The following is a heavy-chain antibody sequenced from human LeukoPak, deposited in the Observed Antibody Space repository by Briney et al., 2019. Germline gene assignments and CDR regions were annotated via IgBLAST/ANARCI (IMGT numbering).Heavy chain of an antibody. CDR2: INHGGST. CDR3: ARPGQLGSLYYGLDV. Sequence: SETLSLTCAVYGESFSGYQWSWIRQPPGKGLEWIGEINHGGSTNYNPSLKSRVTISVDPSKNQFFLKLSSVTAADTAVYYCARPGQLGSLYYGLDVWGQGTTVTVS. CDR1: GESFSGYQ. V-gene: IGHV4-34*01. D-gene: IGHD3-10*01. J-gene: IGHJ6*02.